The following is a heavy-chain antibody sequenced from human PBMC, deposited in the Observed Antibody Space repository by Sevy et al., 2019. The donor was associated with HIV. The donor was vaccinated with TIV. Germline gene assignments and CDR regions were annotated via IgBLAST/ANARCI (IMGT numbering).Heavy chain of an antibody. D-gene: IGHD6-13*01. Sequence: ASVKVSCKASGYSFTSYGICWVRQAPGQGLEWMGWISAYNGNTNYAQKLQGRVTMTTDTSTSTAYMELRSLRSDDTAVYYCARERIGSSWYYFDYWGQGTLVTVSS. J-gene: IGHJ4*02. CDR1: GYSFTSYG. CDR3: ARERIGSSWYYFDY. CDR2: ISAYNGNT. V-gene: IGHV1-18*01.